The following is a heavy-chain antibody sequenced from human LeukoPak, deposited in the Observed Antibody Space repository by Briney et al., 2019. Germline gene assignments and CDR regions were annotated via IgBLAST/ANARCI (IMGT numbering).Heavy chain of an antibody. J-gene: IGHJ6*03. CDR2: IYTSGST. CDR1: GGSISSYY. Sequence: SETLSLTCTVSGGSISSYYWSWIRQPAGKGLEWIGRIYTSGSTNYNPSLKSRVTMSVDTSKNQFSLKLSSVTTADTAVYYCARELDYYDSSGYYLYYYYYYYMDVWAKGPRSPSP. CDR3: ARELDYYDSSGYYLYYYYYYYMDV. V-gene: IGHV4-4*07. D-gene: IGHD3-22*01.